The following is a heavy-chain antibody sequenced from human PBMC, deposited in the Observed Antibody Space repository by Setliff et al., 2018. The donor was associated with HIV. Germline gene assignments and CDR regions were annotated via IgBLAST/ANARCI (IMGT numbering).Heavy chain of an antibody. V-gene: IGHV5-51*01. Sequence: PGESLKISCKGSGYSFTSYWIGWVRQMPGKGLEWMGIIYPCDSHVRYSPSFQGQVTISADTSISTAYLQWSSLKASDTAMYYSARIPRWYYYYMDVWGKGTTVTVS. CDR2: IYPCDSHV. CDR1: GYSFTSYW. D-gene: IGHD2-15*01. CDR3: ARIPRWYYYYMDV. J-gene: IGHJ6*03.